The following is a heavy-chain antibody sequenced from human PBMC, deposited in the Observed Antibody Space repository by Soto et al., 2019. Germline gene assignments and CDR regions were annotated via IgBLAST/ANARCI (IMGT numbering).Heavy chain of an antibody. Sequence: QVQLQESGPGLVKPSGTLSLTCAVSGGCISSSNWWSWVRQPPGKGLEWIGEIYHSGSTNYNPSLKSRVPISVHKSKNQFSLKLSSVTAADTAVYYCARDNPTSMVRLGYWGQGTLVTVSS. CDR3: ARDNPTSMVRLGY. CDR2: IYHSGST. V-gene: IGHV4-4*02. D-gene: IGHD3-10*01. J-gene: IGHJ4*02. CDR1: GGCISSSNW.